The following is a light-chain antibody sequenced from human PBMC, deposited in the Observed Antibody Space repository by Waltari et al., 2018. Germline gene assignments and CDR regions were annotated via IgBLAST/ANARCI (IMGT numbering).Light chain of an antibody. J-gene: IGKJ4*01. V-gene: IGKV4-1*01. Sequence: DIVMTQSPDSLAVSLGERATINCKSSQSVLYNSNNKNYLAWYQQKPGQSPKLLIYSASTRESGVPDRFSGSGSGTDFTLTISSLQAEDVAVYYCQQYYTTPLTFGGGTTVEIK. CDR1: QSVLYNSNNKNY. CDR2: SAS. CDR3: QQYYTTPLT.